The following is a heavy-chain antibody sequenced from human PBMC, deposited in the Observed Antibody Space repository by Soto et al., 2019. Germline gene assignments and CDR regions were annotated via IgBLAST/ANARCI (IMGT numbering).Heavy chain of an antibody. D-gene: IGHD3-3*01. CDR2: ISWNNDK. CDR1: GFSLSTSGVG. Sequence: QITLKESGPSLVKPTQNLTLTCTFSGFSLSTSGVGVGWIRQPPGKALEWLALISWNNDKRYSLSLRSRLTITKDTSKNQVVLKMTDMQPVDTGTYFCAHRIYGFGSGPWLHPWGQGTLVTVSS. CDR3: AHRIYGFGSGPWLHP. V-gene: IGHV2-5*01. J-gene: IGHJ5*02.